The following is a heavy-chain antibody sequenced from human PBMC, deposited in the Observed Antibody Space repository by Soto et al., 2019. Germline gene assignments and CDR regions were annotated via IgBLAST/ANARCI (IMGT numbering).Heavy chain of an antibody. CDR3: ARKLRYFDWEAFDI. D-gene: IGHD3-9*01. V-gene: IGHV4-31*03. CDR2: IYYSGST. CDR1: GGSISSGGYY. J-gene: IGHJ3*02. Sequence: SETLSLTCTVSGGSISSGGYYWSWIRQHPGKGLEWIGYIYYSGSTYYNPSLKSRVTISVDTSKNQFSLKLSSVTAADTAVYYCARKLRYFDWEAFDIWGQGTMVTVSS.